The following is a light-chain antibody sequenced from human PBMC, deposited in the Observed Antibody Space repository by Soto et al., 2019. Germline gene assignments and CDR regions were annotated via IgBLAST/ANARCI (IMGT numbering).Light chain of an antibody. CDR3: QAWDSSTAGV. CDR2: QNS. Sequence: SYELTQPPSVSVSPGQTASITCSGDKLGDKYACWYQQKPGQSPVLVIYQNSKRPSGIPERFSASNSGNTATLTIGGTQALDEADYYCQAWDSSTAGVFGTGTKLTVL. J-gene: IGLJ1*01. CDR1: KLGDKY. V-gene: IGLV3-1*01.